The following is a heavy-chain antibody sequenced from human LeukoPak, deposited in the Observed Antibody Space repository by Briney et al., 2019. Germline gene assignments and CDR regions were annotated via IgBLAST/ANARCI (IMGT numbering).Heavy chain of an antibody. J-gene: IGHJ5*02. D-gene: IGHD5-24*01. Sequence: GGSLRLSCAASGFTFSSYGMHWVRQAPGKGLEWVAFIRYDGSNKYYADSVKGRFTISRDNSKNTLYLQMNSLRAEDTAVYYCARQDDLYNWFDPWGQRTLVTVSS. CDR3: ARQDDLYNWFDP. CDR1: GFTFSSYG. V-gene: IGHV3-30*02. CDR2: IRYDGSNK.